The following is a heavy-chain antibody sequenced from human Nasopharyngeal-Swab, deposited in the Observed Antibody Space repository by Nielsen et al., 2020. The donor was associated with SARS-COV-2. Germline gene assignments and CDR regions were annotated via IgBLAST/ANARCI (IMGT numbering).Heavy chain of an antibody. V-gene: IGHV3-30-3*01. CDR2: ISYDGSNK. CDR1: GFTFSTYA. D-gene: IGHD7-27*01. J-gene: IGHJ4*02. CDR3: ARENWGKLDY. Sequence: GESLKISCAASGFTFSTYAMHWVRQAPGKGLEWVTVISYDGSNKYYADSVKGRFTISRDNSKNTLYLQMNSLRAEDTAVYYCARENWGKLDYWGQGALVTVSS.